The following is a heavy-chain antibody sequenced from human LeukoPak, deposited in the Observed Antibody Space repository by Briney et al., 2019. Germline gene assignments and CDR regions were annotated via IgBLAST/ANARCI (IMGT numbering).Heavy chain of an antibody. D-gene: IGHD6-19*01. CDR1: GDSISSNTAS. CDR3: ARTSGYSSLAF. J-gene: IGHJ4*02. Sequence: SQTLSLTCVISGDSISSNTASWNWIRQSPSRGLEWLGRTYYMSRWYDDYADSVRSRITINPDTSKNEFSLHQTSVTPDDTAMYYCARTSGYSSLAFWGQGTPVTVSS. V-gene: IGHV6-1*01. CDR2: TYYMSRWYD.